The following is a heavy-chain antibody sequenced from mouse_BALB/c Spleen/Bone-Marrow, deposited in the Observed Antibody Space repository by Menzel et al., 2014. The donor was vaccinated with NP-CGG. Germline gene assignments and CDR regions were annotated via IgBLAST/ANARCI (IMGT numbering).Heavy chain of an antibody. CDR2: IDPSDSET. J-gene: IGHJ1*01. V-gene: IGHV1-69*02. Sequence: VQRVESGAELVKPGAPVKLSCKASGYTFTSYWMNWVKQRPGRGLEWIGRIDPSDSETHYNRKFKDKATLTVDKSSSTAYIQLSSLTSEDSAVYYCARSHGYYPYWYFDVWGAETTVTVSS. CDR1: GYTFTSYW. CDR3: ARSHGYYPYWYFDV. D-gene: IGHD2-3*01.